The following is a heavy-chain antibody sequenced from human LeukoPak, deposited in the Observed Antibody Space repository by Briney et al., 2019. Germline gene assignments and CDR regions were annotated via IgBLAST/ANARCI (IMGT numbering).Heavy chain of an antibody. CDR1: GFTFSSYA. V-gene: IGHV3-23*01. J-gene: IGHJ4*02. D-gene: IGHD6-13*01. Sequence: PGGSLRLSCAASGFTFSSYAMTWVRQAPGKGLEWVSSISGGGGGSTYYAESVKGRFIISRDNSRATLYLQMNSLRVEDAAVYYCAKGGVGEPGALGNWGQGTLVTVSA. CDR2: ISGGGGGST. CDR3: AKGGVGEPGALGN.